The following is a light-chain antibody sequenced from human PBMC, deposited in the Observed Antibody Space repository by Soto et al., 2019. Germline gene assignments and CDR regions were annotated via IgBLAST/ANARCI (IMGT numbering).Light chain of an antibody. CDR1: SSNIGAGYD. CDR3: QSYDSSLSGSRDVV. Sequence: QSVLTQPPSVSGAPGQRVTISCTGSSSNIGAGYDVHWYQQLPGTAPKLLIYGNSNRPSGVPDRFSGSESGTSASLAITGLQAEDEGDYYCQSYDSSLSGSRDVVFGGGTKVTVL. V-gene: IGLV1-40*01. CDR2: GNS. J-gene: IGLJ2*01.